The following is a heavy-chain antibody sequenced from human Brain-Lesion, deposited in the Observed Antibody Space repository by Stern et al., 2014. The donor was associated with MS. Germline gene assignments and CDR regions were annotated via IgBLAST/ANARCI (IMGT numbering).Heavy chain of an antibody. D-gene: IGHD3-22*01. CDR2: IYYIGGT. Sequence: QVQLVESGPGLVKPSQTLSLTCNVSGDSISSGDNYWSWIRQSPGKGLEWIGYIYYIGGTFYNPSLTSRASLTVDPSTNQSSLSRSSVTAADTAVYYCARGESSRYYSYLDDGGKGPRSTVSP. V-gene: IGHV4-30-4*01. CDR1: GDSISSGDNY. CDR3: ARGESSRYYSYLDD. J-gene: IGHJ4*02.